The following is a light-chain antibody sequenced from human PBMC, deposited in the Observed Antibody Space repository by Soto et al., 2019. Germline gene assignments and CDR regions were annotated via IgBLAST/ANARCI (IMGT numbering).Light chain of an antibody. CDR2: GAS. CDR1: KSVSSNY. V-gene: IGKV3-20*01. J-gene: IGKJ1*01. CDR3: QQYDTSPRT. Sequence: EVMLTQSPGTLSLSPGERATLSCRASKSVSSNYLAWYQQKSGQAPRLLIYGASNRATGIPDRFSGSGSGTDFTLTIRRLEREDFAVYYCQQYDTSPRTFGQGTKVEFK.